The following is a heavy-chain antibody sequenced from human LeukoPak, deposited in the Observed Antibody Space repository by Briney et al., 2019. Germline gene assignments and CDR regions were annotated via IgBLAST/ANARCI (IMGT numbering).Heavy chain of an antibody. CDR1: GGTLSSYA. J-gene: IGHJ5*02. V-gene: IGHV1-69*13. D-gene: IGHD2-2*01. CDR3: ARDPLGYCCSTSCYSPWFDP. CDR2: IIPSFGTA. Sequence: ASVKVSCKASGGTLSSYAISWVRQAPGQGLEWMGGIIPSFGTANYAQKFQGRVTITADESTSTAYMELSSLRSEDTAVYYCARDPLGYCCSTSCYSPWFDPWGQGTLVTVTS.